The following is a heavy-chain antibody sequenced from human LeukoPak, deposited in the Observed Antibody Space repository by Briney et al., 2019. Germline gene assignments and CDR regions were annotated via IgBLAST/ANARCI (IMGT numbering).Heavy chain of an antibody. CDR3: AKGRYGSGSYSIDY. J-gene: IGHJ4*02. D-gene: IGHD3-10*01. CDR2: VTNNGGAT. V-gene: IGHV3-23*01. CDR1: GFTFSSYA. Sequence: GGSLRLSCEASGFTFSSYAMSWVRQAPVRGLEWVAIVTNNGGATYYADSVKGRFTISRDNSKNTLYLQMHSLRVEDTAVYYCAKGRYGSGSYSIDYWGQGTLVTVSS.